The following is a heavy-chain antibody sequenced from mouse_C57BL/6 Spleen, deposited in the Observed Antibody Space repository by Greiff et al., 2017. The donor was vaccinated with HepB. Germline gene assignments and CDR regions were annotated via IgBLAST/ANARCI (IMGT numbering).Heavy chain of an antibody. Sequence: VQLQQSGAELVRPGASVTLSCKASGYTFTDYEMHWVKQTPVHGLEWIGAIDPETGGTAYNQKFKGKAILTADKSSSTAYMELRSLTYEDSAVDYCTRGGYGKGVFAYWGRGTLVTVSA. J-gene: IGHJ3*01. CDR3: TRGGYGKGVFAY. V-gene: IGHV1-15*01. D-gene: IGHD2-1*01. CDR1: GYTFTDYE. CDR2: IDPETGGT.